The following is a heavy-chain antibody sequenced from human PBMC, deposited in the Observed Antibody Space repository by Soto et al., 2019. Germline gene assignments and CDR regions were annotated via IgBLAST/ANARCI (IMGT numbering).Heavy chain of an antibody. D-gene: IGHD1-26*01. CDR2: ISGSGGST. Sequence: GGSLRLSCAASGFTFSSYAMSWVRQAPGKGLEWVSAISGSGGSTYYADSVKGRFTISRDNSKNTLYLQMNSLRAEDTAVYYCAKDEGGPGRSPCYDYWGQGTLVTVSS. CDR1: GFTFSSYA. V-gene: IGHV3-23*01. J-gene: IGHJ4*02. CDR3: AKDEGGPGRSPCYDY.